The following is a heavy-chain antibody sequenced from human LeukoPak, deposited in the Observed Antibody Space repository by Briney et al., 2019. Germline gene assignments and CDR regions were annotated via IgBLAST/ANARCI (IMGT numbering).Heavy chain of an antibody. CDR1: GFTFSSYT. J-gene: IGHJ4*02. V-gene: IGHV3-21*01. Sequence: PGGSLRLSCAASGFTFSSYTMNWVRQAPGKGLEWVSSISCSRSYIYYADSVKGRFTISRDNTMNSLFLQMNSLRAEDTAVYYCAPALSLYDYIYFDYWGQGTLVTVSS. CDR3: APALSLYDYIYFDY. CDR2: ISCSRSYI. D-gene: IGHD5-12*01.